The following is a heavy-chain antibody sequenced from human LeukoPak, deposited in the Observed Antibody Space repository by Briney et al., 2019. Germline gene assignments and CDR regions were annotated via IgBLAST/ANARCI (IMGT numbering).Heavy chain of an antibody. CDR3: AKDILGWSFDY. V-gene: IGHV3-23*01. J-gene: IGHJ4*02. Sequence: GGSLRLSCEASGFSFTNNAMSWVRQAPGKGLEWVSGIGSDVRTHYADSVKGRFTISRDNSMNTMYLQMNSLRAEVTAVYYCAKDILGWSFDYWGLGTLVTVSS. D-gene: IGHD4-23*01. CDR2: IGSDVRT. CDR1: GFSFTNNA.